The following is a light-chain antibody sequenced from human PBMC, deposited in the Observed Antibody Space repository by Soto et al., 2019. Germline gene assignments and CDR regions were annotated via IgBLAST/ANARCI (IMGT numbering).Light chain of an antibody. CDR1: TRDVGGYNY. Sequence: QSALTRPASVSGWPGQSITIYCTGSTRDVGGYNYVSWYQLSPGKAPKLLIYDVDRPSGVSNRFSGSKSGNTASLTISGLQAEDEADYYCNSYTNSGTVVFGGGTKLTFL. V-gene: IGLV2-14*01. J-gene: IGLJ3*02. CDR3: NSYTNSGTVV. CDR2: DV.